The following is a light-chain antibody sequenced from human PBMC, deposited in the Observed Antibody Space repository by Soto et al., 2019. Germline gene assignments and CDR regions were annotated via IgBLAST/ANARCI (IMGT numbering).Light chain of an antibody. V-gene: IGKV3-20*01. CDR2: GAS. J-gene: IGKJ4*01. CDR3: QQYGSSLGVT. CDR1: QSVRSTS. Sequence: VLSQSPGTLSLSPGERATLSCRAIQSVRSTSLVWYQQKPAQAPRLLIYGASSRATGIPDRFSGSGSGTDFTLTISRLEPEDFAVYYCQQYGSSLGVTFGGGTKVDIK.